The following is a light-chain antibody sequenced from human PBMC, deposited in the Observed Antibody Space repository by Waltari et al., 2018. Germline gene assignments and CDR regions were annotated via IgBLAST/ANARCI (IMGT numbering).Light chain of an antibody. CDR2: DAS. Sequence: DIQMTQSPSTLSASVGDGVTITCRASQGIVTWLAWYQKKQGKAPQLLFYDASSLDGGVPATCSGSGSGTEFTLTISSLQPDDFAAYYCQQYASYPWTFGQGTKVEIK. V-gene: IGKV1-5*01. CDR1: QGIVTW. CDR3: QQYASYPWT. J-gene: IGKJ1*01.